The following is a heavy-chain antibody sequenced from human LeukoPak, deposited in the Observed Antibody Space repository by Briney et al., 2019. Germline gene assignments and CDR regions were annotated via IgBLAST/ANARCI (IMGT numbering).Heavy chain of an antibody. CDR3: TTSAIVGHH. D-gene: IGHD1-26*01. V-gene: IGHV3-15*01. CDR2: IKSKTDGGKT. CDR1: GFTFSNAW. J-gene: IGHJ5*02. Sequence: GGSLRLSCAASGFTFSNAWMSWVRQPPGKGLEWVCRIKSKTDGGKTHYAAPGKARFTISRDDSKNTVYLQMNRLKTEDTAVYYCTTSAIVGHHWGQGTLVTVSS.